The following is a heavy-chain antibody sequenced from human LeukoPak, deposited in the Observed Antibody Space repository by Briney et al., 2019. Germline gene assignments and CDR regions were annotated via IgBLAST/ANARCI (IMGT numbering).Heavy chain of an antibody. D-gene: IGHD3-22*01. J-gene: IGHJ4*02. V-gene: IGHV3-23*01. CDR3: ARDLSSGRDY. CDR2: ISGSGGST. CDR1: GFTFSSYA. Sequence: GGSLRLSCAASGFTFSSYAMSWVRQAPGKGLEWVSAISGSGGSTYYADSVKGRFTISRDSAKNSLYLQMNSLRAEDTAVYYCARDLSSGRDYWGQGTLVTVSS.